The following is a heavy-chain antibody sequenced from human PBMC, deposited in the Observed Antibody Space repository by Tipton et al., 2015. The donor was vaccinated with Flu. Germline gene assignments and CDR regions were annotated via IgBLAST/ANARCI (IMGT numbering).Heavy chain of an antibody. Sequence: TLSLTCSVSGDSIGSDYYWGWIRQPPGKGLEWIGSINHSGTTYYNPSLKSRVTISVDTSKNQFSLKLTSVTAADTAVYYCARDRWEYIRGFDSWGQGTLVTVSP. CDR1: GDSIGSDYY. J-gene: IGHJ5*01. CDR2: INHSGTT. CDR3: ARDRWEYIRGFDS. D-gene: IGHD2/OR15-2a*01. V-gene: IGHV4-38-2*02.